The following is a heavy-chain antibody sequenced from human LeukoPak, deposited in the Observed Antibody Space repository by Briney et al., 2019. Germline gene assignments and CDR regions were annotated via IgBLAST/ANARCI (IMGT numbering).Heavy chain of an antibody. D-gene: IGHD3-3*01. CDR1: GYTFTSYD. CDR3: ARVGAFRSHYDFWSGPRKVYWFDP. Sequence: ASVKVSCKASGYTFTSYDINWVRQATGQGLERMGWMNPNSGNTGYAQKFQGRVTMTRNTSISTAYMELSSLRSEDTAVYYCARVGAFRSHYDFWSGPRKVYWFDPWGQGTLVTVSS. V-gene: IGHV1-8*01. CDR2: MNPNSGNT. J-gene: IGHJ5*02.